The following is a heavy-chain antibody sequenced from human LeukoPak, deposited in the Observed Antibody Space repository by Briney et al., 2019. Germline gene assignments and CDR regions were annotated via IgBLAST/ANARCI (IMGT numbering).Heavy chain of an antibody. J-gene: IGHJ6*03. V-gene: IGHV3-21*01. Sequence: GGSLRLSCAASGFTFSSYSMNWVRQAPGKGLEWVSSISSSSSYIYYADSVKGRFTISRDNAKNSLYLQMNSLRAEDTAVYYCARAYYDSSGYYSPYYYYMDVWGKGTTVTVSS. CDR2: ISSSSSYI. D-gene: IGHD3-22*01. CDR1: GFTFSSYS. CDR3: ARAYYDSSGYYSPYYYYMDV.